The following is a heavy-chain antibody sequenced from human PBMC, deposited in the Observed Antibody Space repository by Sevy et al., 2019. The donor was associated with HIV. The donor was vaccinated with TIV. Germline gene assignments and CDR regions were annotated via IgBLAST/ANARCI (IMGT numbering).Heavy chain of an antibody. Sequence: ASVKVSCKASGYTFTSYGISWVRQAPGQGLEWMGWISTYNTVRNSAQKFHDRVTMTIDTSTSTAYMELRGLRSDDTAVYYCARSTQVARRSNWFDPWGQGTLVTVSS. CDR3: ARSTQVARRSNWFDP. CDR2: ISTYNTVR. V-gene: IGHV1-18*01. CDR1: GYTFTSYG. J-gene: IGHJ5*02. D-gene: IGHD5-12*01.